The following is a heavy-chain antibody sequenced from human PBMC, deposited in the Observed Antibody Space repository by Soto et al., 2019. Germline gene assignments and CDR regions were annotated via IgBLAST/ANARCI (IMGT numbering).Heavy chain of an antibody. CDR3: AKNSGWCNT. CDR1: GFPFSSTD. CDR2: IGGSGATT. V-gene: IGHV3-23*01. J-gene: IGHJ5*02. Sequence: GRSLRLSSAASGFPFSSTDMTWVRQAPGKGLEWVSTIGGSGATTYSADSVKGRFTIPRDNSINPVYLRRNRLIADDKALYFGAKNSGWCNTWGQGDLVTVS. D-gene: IGHD6-19*01.